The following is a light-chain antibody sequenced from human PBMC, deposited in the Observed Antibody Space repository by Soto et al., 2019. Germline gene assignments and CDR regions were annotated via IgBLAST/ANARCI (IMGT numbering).Light chain of an antibody. CDR2: DVT. Sequence: QSALTQSASVSGSPGQSITISCTGNSNDVGGFNYVSWYQQLPGKAPKLVIYDVTHRTSGVSDRFSGSRSGNTASLTISGLQAEDEADYYCTSFTSGSTPYVLGTGTKVTVL. CDR1: SNDVGGFNY. J-gene: IGLJ1*01. V-gene: IGLV2-14*03. CDR3: TSFTSGSTPYV.